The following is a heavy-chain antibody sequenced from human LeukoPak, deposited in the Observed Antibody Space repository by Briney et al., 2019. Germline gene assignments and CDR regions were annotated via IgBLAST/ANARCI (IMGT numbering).Heavy chain of an antibody. Sequence: PGGSLRLSCATSGFKFDDYAMHWVRQAPGKGLEWVSVINWDGDNAYYADSVKGRFTISRDNSKNSLYLQMNSLRAEDTAVYYCARVSVLWFGEFSGFDYWGQGTLVTVSS. J-gene: IGHJ4*02. CDR3: ARVSVLWFGEFSGFDY. CDR2: INWDGDNA. V-gene: IGHV3-43D*03. D-gene: IGHD3-10*01. CDR1: GFKFDDYA.